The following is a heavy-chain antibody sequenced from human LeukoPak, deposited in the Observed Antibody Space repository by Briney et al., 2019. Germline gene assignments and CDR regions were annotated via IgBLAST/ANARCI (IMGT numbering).Heavy chain of an antibody. J-gene: IGHJ3*02. Sequence: PSETLSLTCTVFGGSISSSSYYWGWIRQPPGKGLEWIGSIYHSGSTYYNPSLKSRVTISVDTSKNQFSLKLSSVTAADTAVYYCARDGDITMIVVAPFDIWGQGTMVTVSS. CDR3: ARDGDITMIVVAPFDI. V-gene: IGHV4-39*07. D-gene: IGHD3-22*01. CDR2: IYHSGST. CDR1: GGSISSSSYY.